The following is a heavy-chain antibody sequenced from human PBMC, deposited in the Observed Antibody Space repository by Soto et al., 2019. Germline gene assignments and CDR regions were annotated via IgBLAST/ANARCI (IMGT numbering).Heavy chain of an antibody. V-gene: IGHV3-30*18. J-gene: IGHJ3*02. Sequence: QVQLVESGGGVVQPGRSLRLSCAASGFTFSSYGMHWVRQAPGKGLEWVAVISDGGSNKYYADSVKGRLTISRDNSKNPLYVQMNSLRGADTAVYYCAKDNGSGCDWLRVGDASDIWGQGTMVTVSS. D-gene: IGHD5-12*01. CDR2: ISDGGSNK. CDR1: GFTFSSYG. CDR3: AKDNGSGCDWLRVGDASDI.